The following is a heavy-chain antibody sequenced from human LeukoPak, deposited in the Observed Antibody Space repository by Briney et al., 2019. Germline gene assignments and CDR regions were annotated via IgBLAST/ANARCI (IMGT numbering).Heavy chain of an antibody. J-gene: IGHJ3*02. V-gene: IGHV4-34*01. D-gene: IGHD2-2*01. Sequence: PSETLSLTCAVYGGSFSGYYWSWIRQPPGMGLEWIGEINHSGSTNYNPSLKSRVTISVDTSKNQFSLKLSSVTAADTAVYYCARGPLTTQLPDAFDIWGQGTMVTVSS. CDR2: INHSGST. CDR1: GGSFSGYY. CDR3: ARGPLTTQLPDAFDI.